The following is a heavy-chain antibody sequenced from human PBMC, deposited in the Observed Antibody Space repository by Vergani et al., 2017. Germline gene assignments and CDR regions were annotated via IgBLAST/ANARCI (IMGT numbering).Heavy chain of an antibody. Sequence: EVQLVESGGGLVPPGRSLRLSCAASGFSFGDYAMTWVRQAPGKGLEWVAFIRNKDYGGKTEYAASVKGRFTISRDDSKRLAYLQLSGLKTEDTAVYFCSRGRGYSFGYSDYWGQGTLVTGSS. D-gene: IGHD5-18*01. CDR2: IRNKDYGGKT. CDR3: SRGRGYSFGYSDY. J-gene: IGHJ4*02. V-gene: IGHV3-49*04. CDR1: GFSFGDYA.